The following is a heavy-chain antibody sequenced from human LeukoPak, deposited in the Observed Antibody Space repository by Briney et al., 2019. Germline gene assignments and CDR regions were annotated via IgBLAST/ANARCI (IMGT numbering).Heavy chain of an antibody. Sequence: PGGSLRLSCAASGFIVSDYYMNWIRQAPGKGLEWVSYIDRSGSYTNYADSVKGRFTISRDNAKSTLYLQMNSLRAEDTAVYYCARTYTNNAGYYLYWGQGTLVTVSS. J-gene: IGHJ4*02. D-gene: IGHD3-22*01. CDR3: ARTYTNNAGYYLY. CDR2: IDRSGSYT. V-gene: IGHV3-11*03. CDR1: GFIVSDYY.